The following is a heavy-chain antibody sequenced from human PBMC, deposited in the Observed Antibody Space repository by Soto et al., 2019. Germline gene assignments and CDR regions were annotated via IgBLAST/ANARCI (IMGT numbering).Heavy chain of an antibody. CDR1: GGSISSSSYY. V-gene: IGHV4-39*01. CDR3: ARDTADSSGYDY. D-gene: IGHD3-22*01. J-gene: IGHJ4*02. CDR2: IYYSGST. Sequence: QLQLQESGPGLVKPSEILSLTCTVSGGSISSSSYYWGWIRQPPGKGLEWIGSIYYSGSTYYNPSLKSRVTISVDTSKNQFSLKLSSVTAADTAVYYCARDTADSSGYDYWGQGTLVTVSS.